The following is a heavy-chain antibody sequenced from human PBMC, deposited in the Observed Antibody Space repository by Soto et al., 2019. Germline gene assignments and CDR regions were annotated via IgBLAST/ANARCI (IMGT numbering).Heavy chain of an antibody. CDR1: GFSLSTSGMC. V-gene: IGHV2-70*01. J-gene: IGHJ4*02. CDR3: ARIRKQQLAFDY. Sequence: SGPTLVNPTQTLTLTCTFSGFSLSTSGMCVSWIRQPPGKALEWLALIDWDDDKHYSTSLKTRLTISKDTSKNQVVLTMTNMDPVDTATYYCARIRKQQLAFDYWGQGTLVTVSS. D-gene: IGHD6-13*01. CDR2: IDWDDDK.